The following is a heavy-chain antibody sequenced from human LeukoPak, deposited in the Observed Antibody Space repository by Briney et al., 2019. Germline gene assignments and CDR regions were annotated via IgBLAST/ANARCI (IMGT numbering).Heavy chain of an antibody. CDR3: ARFDGSGWYSTVYFDY. J-gene: IGHJ4*02. D-gene: IGHD6-19*01. CDR1: GGSFSGYY. Sequence: SETLSLTCAVYGGSFSGYYWSWIRQPPGKGLEWIGEINHSGSTDYNPSLKSRVTISVDTSKNHFSLKLSSVTAADTAVYYCARFDGSGWYSTVYFDYWGQGTLVTVSS. CDR2: INHSGST. V-gene: IGHV4-34*01.